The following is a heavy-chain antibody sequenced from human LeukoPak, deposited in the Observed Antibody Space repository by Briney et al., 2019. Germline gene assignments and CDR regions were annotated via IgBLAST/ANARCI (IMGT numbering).Heavy chain of an antibody. Sequence: GGPFSPSFAALGFISGNTWRSWVRRAQGRGLEGVGRFKSKADGGAIDYAAPVKDRFTISRDDSQTTLYLQMNSLRTEDTAVYYCTTSLYYSDSVLYFHWGQGTLVTVSS. CDR2: FKSKADGGAI. V-gene: IGHV3-15*01. CDR3: TTSLYYSDSVLYFH. CDR1: GFISGNTW. J-gene: IGHJ4*02. D-gene: IGHD3-22*01.